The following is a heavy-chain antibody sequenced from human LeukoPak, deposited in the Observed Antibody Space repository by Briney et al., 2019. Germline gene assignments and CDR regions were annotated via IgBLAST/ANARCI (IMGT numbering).Heavy chain of an antibody. D-gene: IGHD3-3*01. CDR1: GGSIRSSSYY. CDR2: IYYSGST. CDR3: ARHYYDFWSGYLDWFDP. V-gene: IGHV4-39*01. J-gene: IGHJ5*02. Sequence: SETLSLTCTVSGGSIRSSSYYWGWIRQPPGKGLEWIGSIYYSGSTYYNPSLKSRVTISVDTSKNQFSLKLSSVTAADTAVYYCARHYYDFWSGYLDWFDPWGQGTLVTVSS.